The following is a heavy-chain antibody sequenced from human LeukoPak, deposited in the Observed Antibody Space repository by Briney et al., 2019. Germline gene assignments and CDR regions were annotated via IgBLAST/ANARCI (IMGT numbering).Heavy chain of an antibody. CDR3: ARQIGDYHNFDC. D-gene: IGHD2-21*01. Sequence: PSETLSLTCSVSGGSISGYYWNWIRQPAGKGLEWIGRIYTSGSTNYNPSLETRVTLSLDTSKNEFSLKMTSVTAADTAVYYCARQIGDYHNFDCWGQGILFTVSS. CDR1: GGSISGYY. J-gene: IGHJ4*02. CDR2: IYTSGST. V-gene: IGHV4-4*07.